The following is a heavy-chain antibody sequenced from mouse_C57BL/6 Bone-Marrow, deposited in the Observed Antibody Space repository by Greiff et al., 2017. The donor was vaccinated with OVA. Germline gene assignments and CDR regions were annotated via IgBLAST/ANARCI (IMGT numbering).Heavy chain of an antibody. D-gene: IGHD2-3*01. CDR2: ISNGGGST. CDR3: ARHYDPMDY. Sequence: EVKLMESGGGLVQPGGSLKLSCAASGFTFSDYYMYWVRQTPEKRLEWVAYISNGGGSTYYPDTVKGRFTISRDNAKNTLYLQMSRLKSEDTAMYYCARHYDPMDYWGQGTSVTVSS. CDR1: GFTFSDYY. J-gene: IGHJ4*01. V-gene: IGHV5-12*01.